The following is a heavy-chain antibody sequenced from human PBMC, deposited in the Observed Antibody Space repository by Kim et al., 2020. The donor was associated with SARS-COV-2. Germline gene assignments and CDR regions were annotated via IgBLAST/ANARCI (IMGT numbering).Heavy chain of an antibody. Sequence: SETLSLTCAVYGGSFSGYYWSWIRQPPGKGLEWIGDINPSGSTNYNPSLKSRVTISVDASKNQFSLKLSSVTAADTAVYYCARERGRDGSNWWGQGTLVT. J-gene: IGHJ4*02. V-gene: IGHV4-34*01. CDR2: INPSGST. D-gene: IGHD2-15*01. CDR1: GGSFSGYY. CDR3: ARERGRDGSNW.